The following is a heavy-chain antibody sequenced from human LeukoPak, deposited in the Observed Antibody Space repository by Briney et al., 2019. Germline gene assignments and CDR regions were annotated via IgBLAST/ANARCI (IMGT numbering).Heavy chain of an antibody. CDR1: GFTFSDYY. D-gene: IGHD1-26*01. Sequence: GGSLRLSCAASGFTFSDYYMSWIRQAPGKGLEWVAVIWYDGSNKYYADSVKGRFTISRDNSKNTLYLQMNSLRAEDTAVYYCARERGATDVYYYMDVWGKGTTVTVSS. CDR3: ARERGATDVYYYMDV. J-gene: IGHJ6*03. CDR2: IWYDGSNK. V-gene: IGHV3-33*08.